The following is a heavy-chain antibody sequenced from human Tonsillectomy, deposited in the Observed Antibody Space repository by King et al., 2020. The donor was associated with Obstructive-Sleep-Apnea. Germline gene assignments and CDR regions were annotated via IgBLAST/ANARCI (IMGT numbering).Heavy chain of an antibody. CDR2: ISPNSGAT. V-gene: IGHV1-2*02. Sequence: VQLVESGAEVKKPGASVKVSCKASGYTFTGYYIHWVRQAPGQGLEWMGWISPNSGATNYAQKLQDRVTKTRDTSISTAYMDLSRLRSDDTAIHYCARDMSAYDSTSPAYWGQGTLVTVSS. CDR1: GYTFTGYY. CDR3: ARDMSAYDSTSPAY. D-gene: IGHD3-10*01. J-gene: IGHJ4*02.